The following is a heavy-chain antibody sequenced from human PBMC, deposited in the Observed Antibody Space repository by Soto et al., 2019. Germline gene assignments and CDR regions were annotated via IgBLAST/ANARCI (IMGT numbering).Heavy chain of an antibody. J-gene: IGHJ6*02. CDR1: GGSISSGRYY. CDR3: ARDQRAWGGMDV. D-gene: IGHD3-16*01. V-gene: IGHV4-31*02. CDR2: IYYSGST. Sequence: TLSLTWTDSGGSISSGRYYWSWIRQHPGKGLEWIVYIYYSGSTYYNPSLKSRVTISVDTSKNQFSLKLSSVTAADTAVYYCARDQRAWGGMDVWGHGTTVTVSS.